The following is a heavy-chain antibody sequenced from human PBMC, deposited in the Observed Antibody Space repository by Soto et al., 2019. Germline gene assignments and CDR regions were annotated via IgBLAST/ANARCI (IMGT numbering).Heavy chain of an antibody. CDR2: IIPILGIA. J-gene: IGHJ6*02. V-gene: IGHV1-69*08. CDR1: GGTFSSYT. CDR3: ARDDDTYYYGMDV. Sequence: QVQLVQSGAEVKKPGSSVKVSCKASGGTFSSYTISWVRQAPGQGLEWMGRIIPILGIANYAQKFQGRVTITADKSTSTAYMELSSLRSEDTAVYYCARDDDTYYYGMDVWGQGTTVTVSS. D-gene: IGHD3-9*01.